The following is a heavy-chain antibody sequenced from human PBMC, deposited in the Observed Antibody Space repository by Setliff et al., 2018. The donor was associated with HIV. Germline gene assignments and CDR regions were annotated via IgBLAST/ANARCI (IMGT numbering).Heavy chain of an antibody. CDR2: INPNSGAT. CDR1: GYTFSGYY. Sequence: ASVKVSCKASGYTFSGYYLHWVRRAPGQGLEWMGWINPNSGATNYALSFQGRVTMTRDTSISTAHMDLSSLTSDDTAVYYCALASIVSTARWNHWGRGTTVTVSS. V-gene: IGHV1-2*02. J-gene: IGHJ4*02. D-gene: IGHD1-26*01. CDR3: ALASIVSTARWNH.